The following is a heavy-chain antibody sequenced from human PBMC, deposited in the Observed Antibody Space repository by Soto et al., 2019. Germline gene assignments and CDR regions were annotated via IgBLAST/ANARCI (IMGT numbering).Heavy chain of an antibody. J-gene: IGHJ6*02. CDR2: IIPVFGIV. V-gene: IGHV1-69*19. D-gene: IGHD3-22*01. CDR1: GGTLSNSA. Sequence: QLQLAQSGADVKKAGSSVKVSCKASGGTLSNSAFSWVRQAPGQGLEWMGGIIPVFGIVNYAQKFQDRVTITADESTSTAYMEMRSLRSEDTAVYFCAPGRIVVVGSRAYYGMDVWGQGTTVNV. CDR3: APGRIVVVGSRAYYGMDV.